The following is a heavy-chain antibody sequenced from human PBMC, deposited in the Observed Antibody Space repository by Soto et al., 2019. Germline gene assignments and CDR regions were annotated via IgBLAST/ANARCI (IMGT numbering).Heavy chain of an antibody. CDR3: AKAPLRYFDWLPPGPPYYFDY. Sequence: GGSLRLSCAASGFTFSSYAMSWVRQAPGKGLEWVSAISGSGGSTYYADSVKGRFTISRDNSKNTLYLQMNSLRAEDTAVYYCAKAPLRYFDWLPPGPPYYFDYWGQGTLVTVSS. D-gene: IGHD3-9*01. J-gene: IGHJ4*02. V-gene: IGHV3-23*01. CDR2: ISGSGGST. CDR1: GFTFSSYA.